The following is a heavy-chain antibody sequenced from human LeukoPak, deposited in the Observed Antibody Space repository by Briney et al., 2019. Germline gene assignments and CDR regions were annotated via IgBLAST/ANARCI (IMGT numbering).Heavy chain of an antibody. CDR1: GFTFSANN. V-gene: IGHV3-30*02. CDR3: AKDGGGGTYSFDY. D-gene: IGHD3-16*01. CDR2: IDHDGSQK. Sequence: AGSLRLSCAVSGFTFSANNMHWVRQAPGKGLEWVTFIDHDGSQKFYADSVKGRFTISRDNSKNALYLHINSLRPEDTAVYYCAKDGGGGTYSFDYWGQGSLVTVSS. J-gene: IGHJ4*02.